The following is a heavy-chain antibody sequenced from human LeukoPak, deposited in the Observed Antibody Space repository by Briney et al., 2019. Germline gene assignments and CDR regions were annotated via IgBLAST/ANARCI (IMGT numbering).Heavy chain of an antibody. CDR3: TTGSTYFDFLTNYY. V-gene: IGHV3-15*01. J-gene: IGHJ4*02. CDR2: IKSKTDGGTT. Sequence: PGGSLRLSCAASGFTLSDAWMSWVRQAPGKGLEWVGRIKSKTDGGTTDYAAPVKGRFTISRDDSKTTLYLQMNSLKTEDTAVYYCTTGSTYFDFLTNYYWGQGTLVTVSS. CDR1: GFTLSDAW. D-gene: IGHD3-9*01.